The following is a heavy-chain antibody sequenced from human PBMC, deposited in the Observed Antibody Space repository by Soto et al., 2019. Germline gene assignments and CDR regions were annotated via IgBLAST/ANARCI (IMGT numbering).Heavy chain of an antibody. D-gene: IGHD6-19*01. J-gene: IGHJ4*02. V-gene: IGHV3-23*01. CDR3: AKSLSGWSFFDY. CDR1: GFTFSSYA. Sequence: GGSLRLSCAASGFTFSSYAMSWVRQAPGKGLEWVSTIRGSGGSTYYADSVKGRFSISRDNSKNTLYLQMNSLRPEDTAVYYCAKSLSGWSFFDYWGQGTLVTVSS. CDR2: IRGSGGST.